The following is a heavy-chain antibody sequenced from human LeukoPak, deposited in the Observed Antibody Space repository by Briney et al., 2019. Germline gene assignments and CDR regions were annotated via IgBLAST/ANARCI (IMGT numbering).Heavy chain of an antibody. CDR3: ARGRIQLRPANDY. CDR1: GYTFTGYY. CDR2: INPNSGGT. V-gene: IGHV1-2*02. D-gene: IGHD5-18*01. J-gene: IGHJ4*02. Sequence: ASVKVSSKASGYTFTGYYMHWVRQAPGQGLEWMGWINPNSGGTNYAQKFQGRVTMTRDTSISTAYMELSRLRSDDTAVYYCARGRIQLRPANDYWGQGTLVTVSS.